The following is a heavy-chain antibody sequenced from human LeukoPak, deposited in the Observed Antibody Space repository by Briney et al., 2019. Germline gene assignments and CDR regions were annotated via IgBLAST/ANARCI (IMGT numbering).Heavy chain of an antibody. J-gene: IGHJ4*02. CDR2: FDPEDGET. CDR3: ATENPTYYYDSSFDY. Sequence: ASVKVSCKVSGYTLTELSMHWVRQAPGKGLEWMGGFDPEDGETIYAQKFQGRVTMTEDTSTDTAYMELSSLRSEDTAVYYCATENPTYYYDSSFDYWGQETLVTVSS. CDR1: GYTLTELS. V-gene: IGHV1-24*01. D-gene: IGHD3-22*01.